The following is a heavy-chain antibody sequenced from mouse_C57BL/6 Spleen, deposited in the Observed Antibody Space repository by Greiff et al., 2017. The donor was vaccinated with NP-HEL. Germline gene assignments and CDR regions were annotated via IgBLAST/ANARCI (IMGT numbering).Heavy chain of an antibody. CDR3: AREIEVYFDY. CDR1: GYTFTSYW. J-gene: IGHJ2*01. V-gene: IGHV1-7*01. Sequence: VQLQQSGAELAKPGSSVKLSCKASGYTFTSYWMHWVKQRPGQGLEWIGYINPSSGYPKYHQKFKDKATLTADKSSSTAYMQLSSLTYEDSAVYYCAREIEVYFDYWGQGTTLTVSS. CDR2: INPSSGYP.